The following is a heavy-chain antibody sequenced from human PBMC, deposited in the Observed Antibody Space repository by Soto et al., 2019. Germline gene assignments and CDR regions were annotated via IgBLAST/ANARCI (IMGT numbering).Heavy chain of an antibody. CDR2: ISWNSGST. D-gene: IGHD1-1*01. Sequence: DVQVVESGGGLVQPGRSLRLSCAASGFIFDDFAMHWVRQAPGKGLEWVSGISWNSGSTDYAASVKGRFIISRDNARNSLYLQMKSLRPEDTALYYCARDTDSDTWNDPFDYWGQGALVIVS. CDR3: ARDTDSDTWNDPFDY. J-gene: IGHJ4*02. CDR1: GFIFDDFA. V-gene: IGHV3-9*01.